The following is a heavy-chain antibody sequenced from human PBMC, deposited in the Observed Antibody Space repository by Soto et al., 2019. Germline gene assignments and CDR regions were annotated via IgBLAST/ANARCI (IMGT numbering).Heavy chain of an antibody. D-gene: IGHD3-10*01. Sequence: SGGSLRLSCAGSGFTFRNNAMSWVRQTPGKGLEWVSGISGSGDTTYNADSVKGRFTLSRDNSKSTLFLQMNNLRVDDTAVYYCARDLSYGGLDYWGQGVLVTVSS. J-gene: IGHJ4*02. CDR1: GFTFRNNA. V-gene: IGHV3-23*01. CDR2: ISGSGDTT. CDR3: ARDLSYGGLDY.